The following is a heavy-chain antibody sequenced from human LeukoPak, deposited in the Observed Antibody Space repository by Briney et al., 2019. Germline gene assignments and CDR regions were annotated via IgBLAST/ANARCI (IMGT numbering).Heavy chain of an antibody. CDR3: ARESPGYCSSTSCYYYYMDV. Sequence: PGGSLSLSCAASGFTFSSYSMNWVRQAPGKGLEWVSCISSSSSTIYYADSVKGRFTISRDNAKNSLYLQMNSLRAEATAVYYCARESPGYCSSTSCYYYYMDVWGKGTTVTVSS. CDR2: ISSSSSTI. J-gene: IGHJ6*03. CDR1: GFTFSSYS. D-gene: IGHD2-2*01. V-gene: IGHV3-48*04.